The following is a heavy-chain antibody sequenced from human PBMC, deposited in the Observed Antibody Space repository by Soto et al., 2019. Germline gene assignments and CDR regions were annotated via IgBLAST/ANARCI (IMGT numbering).Heavy chain of an antibody. J-gene: IGHJ4*02. CDR3: AKDINVVIRGYFDY. D-gene: IGHD3-22*01. CDR2: ICWNSGNV. Sequence: GGSLRLSCAASGFTFSSYSMHWVRQAPGKGLEWVSGICWNSGNVGYADSVKGRFTISRDNAKNSLYLQMNSLRAEDTALYYCAKDINVVIRGYFDYWGQGTLVTVSS. V-gene: IGHV3-9*01. CDR1: GFTFSSYS.